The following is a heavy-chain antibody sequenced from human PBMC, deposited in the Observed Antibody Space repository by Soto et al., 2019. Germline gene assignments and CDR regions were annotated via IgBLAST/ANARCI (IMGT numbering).Heavy chain of an antibody. Sequence: SETLSLTCTVSGGSISSSSYYWGWIRQPPGKGLEWIGSIYYSGSTYYNPSLKSRVTISVDTSKNQFSLKLSSVTAADTAVYYCARHVYGSGSYYFHYYYYGMDVWGQWTTVTVSS. CDR3: ARHVYGSGSYYFHYYYYGMDV. D-gene: IGHD3-10*01. CDR1: GGSISSSSYY. CDR2: IYYSGST. V-gene: IGHV4-39*01. J-gene: IGHJ6*02.